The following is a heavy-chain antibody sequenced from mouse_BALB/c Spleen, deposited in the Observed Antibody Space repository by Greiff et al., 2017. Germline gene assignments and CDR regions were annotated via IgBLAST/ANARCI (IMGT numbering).Heavy chain of an antibody. Sequence: DVHLVEPGGGLVKPGGSLKLSCAASGFTFSSYAMSWVRQSPEKRLEWVAEISSGGSYTYYPDTVTGRFTISRDNAKNTLYLEMSSLRSEDTAMYYCARDYSGYYNAMDYWGQGTSVTVSS. J-gene: IGHJ4*01. CDR2: ISSGGSYT. CDR3: ARDYSGYYNAMDY. D-gene: IGHD3-1*01. CDR1: GFTFSSYA. V-gene: IGHV5-9-4*01.